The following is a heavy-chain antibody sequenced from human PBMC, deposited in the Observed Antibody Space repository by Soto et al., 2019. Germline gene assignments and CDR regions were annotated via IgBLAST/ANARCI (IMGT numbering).Heavy chain of an antibody. CDR3: VRALRGSSYYVPED. CDR2: IGNDGSDE. J-gene: IGHJ4*02. CDR1: GFTFSDCA. D-gene: IGHD1-26*01. Sequence: QVQLVESGGGVVQPGRSLRLTCVVSGFTFSDCAMHWFRQAPGKGLEWVTVIGNDGSDEYYADSVKGRFTISRDNPENTLYLQMNSLRVEDTAVYYCVRALRGSSYYVPEDWGQGTLVTVS. V-gene: IGHV3-30*03.